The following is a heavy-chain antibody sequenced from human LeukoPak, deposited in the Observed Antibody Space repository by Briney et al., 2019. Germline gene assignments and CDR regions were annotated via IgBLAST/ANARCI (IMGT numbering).Heavy chain of an antibody. D-gene: IGHD5-24*01. CDR2: INHSGIT. J-gene: IGHJ4*02. CDR3: ASVALATSNFNY. V-gene: IGHV4-34*01. CDR1: GGSFSDYY. Sequence: XETLSLTCAVYGGSFSDYYWSWIRQPPGKGLEWIGEINHSGITNHNPSLKSRVTISVDTSKNEISLKVTSVSAADTAVYYCASVALATSNFNYWGQGILVTVSS.